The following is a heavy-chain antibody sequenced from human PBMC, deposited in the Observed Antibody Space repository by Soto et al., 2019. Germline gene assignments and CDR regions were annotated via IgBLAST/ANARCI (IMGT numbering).Heavy chain of an antibody. Sequence: GGSLRLSCAASGFTFSGYAMHWVRQPPGKGLEWVAVTSWDGNSKYYADSVKGRFTISRDNSKNTLYLQMNSLRAEDMAVYYCAKVVVPAAMVNYYYGMDVWGQGTTVTVSS. D-gene: IGHD2-2*01. V-gene: IGHV3-30*04. CDR3: AKVVVPAAMVNYYYGMDV. CDR2: TSWDGNSK. J-gene: IGHJ6*02. CDR1: GFTFSGYA.